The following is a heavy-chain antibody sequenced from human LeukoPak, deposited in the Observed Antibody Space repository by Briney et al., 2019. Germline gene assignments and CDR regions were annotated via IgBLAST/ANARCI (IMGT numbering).Heavy chain of an antibody. CDR3: ATETTVTTFGFDP. J-gene: IGHJ5*02. CDR1: SGSISSGGYY. CDR2: IYYSGST. V-gene: IGHV4-31*03. Sequence: SETLSLTCTVSSGSISSGGYYWSWIRQHPGKGLEWIGYIYYSGSTYYNPSLKSRVTISVDTSKNQFSLKLSSVTAADTAVYYCATETTVTTFGFDPWGQGTLVTVSS. D-gene: IGHD4-17*01.